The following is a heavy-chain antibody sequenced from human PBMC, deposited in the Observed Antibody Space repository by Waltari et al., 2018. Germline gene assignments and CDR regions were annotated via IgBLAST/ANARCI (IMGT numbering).Heavy chain of an antibody. V-gene: IGHV1-58*02. CDR2: IVVGSGNT. Sequence: QMQLVQSGPEVKKPGTSVKFSCKASGFPFTSSARQGVRQARGQRLEWIGWIVVGSGNTNYAQKFQERVTITRDMSTSTAYMELSSLRSEDTAVYYCAAEGYSSSHDGAFDIWGQGTMVTVSS. CDR3: AAEGYSSSHDGAFDI. CDR1: GFPFTSSA. J-gene: IGHJ3*02. D-gene: IGHD6-6*01.